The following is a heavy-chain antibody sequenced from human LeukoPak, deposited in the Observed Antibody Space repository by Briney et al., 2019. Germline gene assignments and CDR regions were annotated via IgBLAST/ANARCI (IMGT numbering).Heavy chain of an antibody. Sequence: SETLSLTCTASGGSISSSSYYWGWIRQPPGKGLEWIGTIYYSGSTYYNPSLKSRVSISVDTSKNQFSLRLTSVTATDTAVYYCARQGDGGRAFDYWGQGILVPVSS. J-gene: IGHJ4*02. D-gene: IGHD4-23*01. CDR3: ARQGDGGRAFDY. CDR2: IYYSGST. CDR1: GGSISSSSYY. V-gene: IGHV4-39*01.